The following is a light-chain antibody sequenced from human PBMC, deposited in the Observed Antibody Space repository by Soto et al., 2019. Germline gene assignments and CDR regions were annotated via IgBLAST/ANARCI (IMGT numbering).Light chain of an antibody. J-gene: IGLJ1*01. CDR2: DVS. V-gene: IGLV2-14*03. Sequence: QSALTQPASVSGSPGQSITISCTGTSSDVGGYNYVSWYRQHPGKAPKLMIYDVSNRPSGVSYRFSGSKSGNTASLTISGLQAEDEADYYCSSYTSSSTLYVFGTGTKVTVL. CDR3: SSYTSSSTLYV. CDR1: SSDVGGYNY.